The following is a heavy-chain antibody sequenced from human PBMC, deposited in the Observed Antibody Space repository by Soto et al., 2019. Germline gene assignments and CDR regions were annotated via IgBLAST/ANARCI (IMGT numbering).Heavy chain of an antibody. CDR1: GFTFDIYG. J-gene: IGHJ6*02. CDR3: AKDTGYGVYVWPPFYFGLDV. D-gene: IGHD3-16*01. Sequence: QVQLVESGGGVVQPGRSLRLSCAASGFTFDIYGMHWVRQAPGKGLEWVAVISYDGNNKYYADSVKGRFTISRDNSKNTXYXXMNSLSAEDTTVYFCAKDTGYGVYVWPPFYFGLDVWGQGTTVTVSS. CDR2: ISYDGNNK. V-gene: IGHV3-30*18.